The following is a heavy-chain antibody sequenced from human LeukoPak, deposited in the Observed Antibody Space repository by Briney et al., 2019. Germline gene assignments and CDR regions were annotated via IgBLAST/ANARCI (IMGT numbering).Heavy chain of an antibody. J-gene: IGHJ4*02. CDR3: ARGRYDWNDVGYFDY. CDR2: IFGNGRTT. Sequence: PGGSLRLSCAASGFTFSTFAMSWVRQAPGKGLERVSAIFGNGRTTYYADSVKGRFTISRDNSKNTLYLQMNSLRAEDTAVYYCARGRYDWNDVGYFDYWGQGTLVSVSS. CDR1: GFTFSTFA. D-gene: IGHD1-1*01. V-gene: IGHV3-23*01.